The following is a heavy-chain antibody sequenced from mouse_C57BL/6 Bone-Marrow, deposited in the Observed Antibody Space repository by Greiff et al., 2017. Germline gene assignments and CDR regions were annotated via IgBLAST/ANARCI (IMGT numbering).Heavy chain of an antibody. CDR1: GYSITSGYY. V-gene: IGHV3-6*01. CDR3: AREGNYPYYFDY. J-gene: IGHJ2*01. Sequence: ESGPGLVKPSQSLSLTCSVTGYSITSGYYWNWIRQFPGNKLEWVGYISYDGSNNYNPSLKNRISITRDTSKNQFFLKLNSVTTEDTATYYCAREGNYPYYFDYWGQGTTLTVSS. D-gene: IGHD2-1*01. CDR2: ISYDGSN.